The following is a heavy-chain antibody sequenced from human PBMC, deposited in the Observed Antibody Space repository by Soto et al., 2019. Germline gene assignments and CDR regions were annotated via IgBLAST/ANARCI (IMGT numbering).Heavy chain of an antibody. CDR1: GFTFSSYG. CDR3: AKERRGYCSGGSCYLGRYFDL. Sequence: QVQVVESGGGVVQPGRSQRLSCAASGFTFSSYGMHWVRQAPGKGLEWVAVISYDGSNKYYADSVKGRFTISRDNSKNTLYLQMNSLRAEDTAVYYCAKERRGYCSGGSCYLGRYFDLWGRGTLVTVSS. J-gene: IGHJ2*01. CDR2: ISYDGSNK. V-gene: IGHV3-30*18. D-gene: IGHD2-15*01.